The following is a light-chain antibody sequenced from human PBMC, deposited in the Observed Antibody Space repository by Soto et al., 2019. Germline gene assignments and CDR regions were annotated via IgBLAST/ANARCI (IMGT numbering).Light chain of an antibody. CDR1: TGAVTSGHY. CDR2: DTS. J-gene: IGLJ1*01. CDR3: LLSYSGARLYV. Sequence: QAVVTQEPSLTVSPGGTVTLTCGASTGAVTSGHYPYWFQQKPGQAPRTLIYDTSNKHSWTPARFSGSLLGGKAALTLSGAHPEDAAEYYCLLSYSGARLYVFGTGTKLTVL. V-gene: IGLV7-46*01.